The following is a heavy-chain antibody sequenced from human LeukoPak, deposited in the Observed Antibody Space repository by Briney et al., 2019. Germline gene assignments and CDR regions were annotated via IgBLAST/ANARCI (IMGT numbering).Heavy chain of an antibody. V-gene: IGHV3-23*01. CDR3: AKDRHYDFWSGYSFDY. Sequence: GGSLRLSCAASGFTFSSYAMSWVRQAPGKGLEWVSAISGSGGSTYYADSVKGRFTISRDNAKNSLYLQMNSLRAEDMALYYCAKDRHYDFWSGYSFDYWGQGTLVTVSS. CDR2: ISGSGGST. J-gene: IGHJ4*02. CDR1: GFTFSSYA. D-gene: IGHD3-3*01.